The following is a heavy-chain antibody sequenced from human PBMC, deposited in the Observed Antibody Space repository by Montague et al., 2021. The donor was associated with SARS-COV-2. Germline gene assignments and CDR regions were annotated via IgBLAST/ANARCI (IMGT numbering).Heavy chain of an antibody. CDR2: IHHGGST. Sequence: SETLSLTCAVHGGSFSTYSWNWIRQPPGKGLEWIGEIHHGGSTNXNPSLKSRVTISDDTSKNQFSLKLTSVAAADTAVYYCASLGTGVVPSPILGAGPYYSYSDIDVWGKGTTVTVSS. D-gene: IGHD2-2*02. J-gene: IGHJ6*03. V-gene: IGHV4-34*01. CDR3: ASLGTGVVPSPILGAGPYYSYSDIDV. CDR1: GGSFSTYS.